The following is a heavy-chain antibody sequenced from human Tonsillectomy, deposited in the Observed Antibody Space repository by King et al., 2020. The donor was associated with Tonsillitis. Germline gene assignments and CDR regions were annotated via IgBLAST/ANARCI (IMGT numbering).Heavy chain of an antibody. Sequence: VQLVQSGAEVKKPGESLRISCKGSGYSFTSYWISWVRQMPGKGLEWMGRIDPSDSYTNYRPSFQGHVTISADKSISTAYLQWSSLKASDTAMYYCARGGDPLVGDTHTRYWGQGTLVTVSS. CDR1: GYSFTSYW. CDR2: IDPSDSYT. J-gene: IGHJ4*02. CDR3: ARGGDPLVGDTHTRY. D-gene: IGHD1-26*01. V-gene: IGHV5-10-1*03.